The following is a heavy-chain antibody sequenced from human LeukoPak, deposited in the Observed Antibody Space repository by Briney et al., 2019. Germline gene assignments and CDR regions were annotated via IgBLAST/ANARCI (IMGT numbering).Heavy chain of an antibody. CDR1: GFTFSSYA. D-gene: IGHD2-15*01. CDR2: ISYDGSNK. CDR3: ARDGGPLGMDV. V-gene: IGHV3-30-3*01. J-gene: IGHJ6*02. Sequence: PGGSLRLSCAASGFTFSSYAMHWVRQAPGKGLEWVAVISYDGSNKYYADSVKGRFTISRDNSKNTLYLQMNSLRAEDTAVYYCARDGGPLGMDVWGQGTTVTVSS.